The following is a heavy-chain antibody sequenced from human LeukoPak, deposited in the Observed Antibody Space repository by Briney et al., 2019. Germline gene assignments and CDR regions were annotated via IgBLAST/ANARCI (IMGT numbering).Heavy chain of an antibody. D-gene: IGHD1-7*01. J-gene: IGHJ6*02. CDR3: ARGTGTTRQYYYGMDV. CDR1: GGSISSGGYN. CDR2: IYYSGST. Sequence: SQTLSLTCTVSGGSISSGGYNWGWIRQHPGKGLEWIGYIYYSGSTYYNPSLKSRVTISVDTSKNQFSLKLSSVTAADTAVYYCARGTGTTRQYYYGMDVWGQGTTVTVSS. V-gene: IGHV4-31*03.